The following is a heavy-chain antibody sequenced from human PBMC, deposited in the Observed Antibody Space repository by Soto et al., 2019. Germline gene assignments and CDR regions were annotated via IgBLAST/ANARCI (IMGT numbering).Heavy chain of an antibody. Sequence: QVQLVQSGAEVKKPGASVKVSCKASGYTFSSYAISWVRQAPGQGLEWMGGIIPIFGTANYAQKFQGRVTITADESTSTAYMELSSLRSEDTAVYYCARVAAARGDYYYYGMDVWGQGTTVTVSS. CDR3: ARVAAARGDYYYYGMDV. V-gene: IGHV1-69*01. J-gene: IGHJ6*02. CDR1: GYTFSSYA. D-gene: IGHD6-6*01. CDR2: IIPIFGTA.